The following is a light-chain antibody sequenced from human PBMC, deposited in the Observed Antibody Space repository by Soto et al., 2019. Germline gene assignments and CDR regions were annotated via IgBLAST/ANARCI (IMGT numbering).Light chain of an antibody. Sequence: GDRVTITCRASQRINRWLARYQQKPGKAPKLLIYDASSLESGVPSRFSGSGSGTDFTLTITSLQPDDFATYYCQHPRWTFGQGTKVEIK. CDR1: QRINRW. CDR2: DAS. J-gene: IGKJ1*01. V-gene: IGKV1-5*01. CDR3: QHPRWT.